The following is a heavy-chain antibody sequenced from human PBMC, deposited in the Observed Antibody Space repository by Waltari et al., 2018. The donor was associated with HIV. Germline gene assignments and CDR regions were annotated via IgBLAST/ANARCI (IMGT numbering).Heavy chain of an antibody. J-gene: IGHJ4*02. CDR3: ATIRAVAGSYYFDS. CDR2: IYHSGSS. CDR1: GYSISCGYY. Sequence: QVQLQESGPGLVKPSETLSLTCSVSGYSISCGYYWDWLRQPPGKGLEWIGNIYHSGSSYYHPSLESRVTISVDTSKNQFSLMVSSMTAADTALYYCATIRAVAGSYYFDSWGQGILVTVSS. D-gene: IGHD6-19*01. V-gene: IGHV4-38-2*02.